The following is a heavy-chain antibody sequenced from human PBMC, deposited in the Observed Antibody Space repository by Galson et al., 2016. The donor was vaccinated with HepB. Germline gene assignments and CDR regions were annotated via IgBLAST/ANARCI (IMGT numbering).Heavy chain of an antibody. Sequence: SLRLSCAASGFTFSSYAMSWVRQAPGKGLEWVSSSGSGGPTYYADSGKGRLTISRDNSKNKLFLQMHSLRADDTAVYYCAKSVLEYDILTGYYRRGADYWGQGTLVTVSS. J-gene: IGHJ4*02. D-gene: IGHD3-9*01. CDR3: AKSVLEYDILTGYYRRGADY. V-gene: IGHV3-23*01. CDR2: SGSGGPT. CDR1: GFTFSSYA.